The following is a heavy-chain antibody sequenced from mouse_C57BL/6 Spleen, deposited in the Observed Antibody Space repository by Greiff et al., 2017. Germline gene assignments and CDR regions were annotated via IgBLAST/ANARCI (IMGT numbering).Heavy chain of an antibody. CDR1: GYTFTSYW. CDR2: IDPSDSYT. J-gene: IGHJ4*01. V-gene: IGHV1-69*01. CDR3: ALITTVVGYAMDY. Sequence: QVHVKQPGAELVMPGASVKLSCKASGYTFTSYWMHWVKQRPGQGLEWIGEIDPSDSYTNYNQKFKGKSTLTVDKSSSTAYMQLSSLTSEDSAVYYCALITTVVGYAMDYWGQGTSVTVSS. D-gene: IGHD1-1*01.